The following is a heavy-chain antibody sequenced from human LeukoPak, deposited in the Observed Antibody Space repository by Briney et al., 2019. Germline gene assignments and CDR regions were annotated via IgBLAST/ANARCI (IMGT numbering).Heavy chain of an antibody. Sequence: GGSLRLSCAASGFTVSSNYMNWVRQAPGKGLEWVSVIYTGGNTYYADSVKGRFTISRDNAKNSLYLQMNSLRAEDTAVYYCAELGITMIGGVWGKGTTVTISS. CDR1: GFTVSSNY. D-gene: IGHD3-10*02. CDR2: IYTGGNT. CDR3: AELGITMIGGV. J-gene: IGHJ6*04. V-gene: IGHV3-66*01.